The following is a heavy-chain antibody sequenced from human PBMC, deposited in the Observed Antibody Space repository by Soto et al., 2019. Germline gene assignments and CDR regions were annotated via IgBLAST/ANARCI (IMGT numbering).Heavy chain of an antibody. D-gene: IGHD2-2*01. J-gene: IGHJ3*02. V-gene: IGHV5-10-1*01. Sequence: GESLKISCKVSGYSFTSYWISWLRQMPGKVLEWMGRIDPSDSYTNYSPSFQGHVTIPADKSISTAYLQWSSLKASYTAMYYCARHIVVVVTADIYSFDICGQGTMVTVS. CDR2: IDPSDSYT. CDR3: ARHIVVVVTADIYSFDI. CDR1: GYSFTSYW.